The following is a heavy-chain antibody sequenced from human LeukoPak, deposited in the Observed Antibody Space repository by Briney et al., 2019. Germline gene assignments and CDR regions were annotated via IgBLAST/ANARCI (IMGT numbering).Heavy chain of an antibody. CDR2: ISGSGGST. D-gene: IGHD6-19*01. J-gene: IGHJ6*02. CDR3: AKAPGGWYFPSMDV. CDR1: GFTFSSYA. V-gene: IGHV3-23*01. Sequence: GGSLRLSCAAPGFTFSSYAMSWVRQAPGKGLEWVSAISGSGGSTYYADSVKGRFTISRDNSKNTLYLQMNSLRAEDTAVYYCAKAPGGWYFPSMDVWGQGTTVTVSS.